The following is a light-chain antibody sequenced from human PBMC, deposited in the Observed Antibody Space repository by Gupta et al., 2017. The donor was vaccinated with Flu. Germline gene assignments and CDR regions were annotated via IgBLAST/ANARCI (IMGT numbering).Light chain of an antibody. J-gene: IGKJ2*01. CDR3: QEDGSAPKT. CDR2: GAS. Sequence: PGERASLSCSASESVTSASLAWYQHQPGQTPRLLIYGASSRATGIPDRFTGSGSGTEFTLTINRLEPEDFAVYYCQEDGSAPKTFGQGTRLEIK. V-gene: IGKV3-20*01. CDR1: ESVTSAS.